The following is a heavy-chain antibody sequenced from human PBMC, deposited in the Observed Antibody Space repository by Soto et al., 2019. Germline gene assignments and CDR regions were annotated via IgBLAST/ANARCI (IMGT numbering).Heavy chain of an antibody. D-gene: IGHD3-22*01. CDR3: ARMGVYDSSALKPNYAFDI. CDR1: GFSLSNARMG. V-gene: IGHV2-26*01. J-gene: IGHJ3*02. Sequence: QVTLKESGPVLVKPTETLTLTCTVSGFSLSNARMGVSWIRQPPGKALEWLAHIFSNDEKSYSTSLKSRLTISKDTSKSKVGLTMTTMDPVDTATYYCARMGVYDSSALKPNYAFDIWGQGTMVTVSS. CDR2: IFSNDEK.